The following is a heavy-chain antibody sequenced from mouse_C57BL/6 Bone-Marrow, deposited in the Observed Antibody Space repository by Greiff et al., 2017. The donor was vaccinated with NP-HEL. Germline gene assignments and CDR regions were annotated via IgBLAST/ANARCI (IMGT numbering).Heavy chain of an antibody. CDR2: INYDGSST. CDR1: GFTFSDYY. CDR3: ARFITTVVATYYAMDY. D-gene: IGHD1-1*01. V-gene: IGHV5-16*01. Sequence: EVQVVESEGGLVQPGSSMKLSCTASGFTFSDYYMAWVRQVPEKGLEWVANINYDGSSTYYLDSLKSRFIISRDNAKNILYLQMSSLKSEDTATYYCARFITTVVATYYAMDYWGQGTSVTVSS. J-gene: IGHJ4*01.